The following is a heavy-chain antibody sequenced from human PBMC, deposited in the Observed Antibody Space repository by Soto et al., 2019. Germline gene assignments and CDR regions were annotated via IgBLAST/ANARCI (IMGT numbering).Heavy chain of an antibody. Sequence: ASVKVSCKASGYTFTSYGISWVRQAPGQGLEWMGWISAYNGNTNYAQKLQGRVTMTTDTSTSTAYMELRSLRSDDTAVYYCARGRSGYSYTNAFDIWGQGTMVTVSS. CDR1: GYTFTSYG. CDR3: ARGRSGYSYTNAFDI. CDR2: ISAYNGNT. J-gene: IGHJ3*02. V-gene: IGHV1-18*01. D-gene: IGHD3-22*01.